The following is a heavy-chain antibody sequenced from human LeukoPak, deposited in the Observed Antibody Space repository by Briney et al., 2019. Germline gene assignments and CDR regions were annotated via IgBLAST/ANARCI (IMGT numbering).Heavy chain of an antibody. Sequence: SETLSLTCTVSGGSISSYYWSWIRQPPGKGLEWVGEINHSGSTNYNPSLKSRVTISVDTSKNQFSLKLSSVTAADTAVYYCARSRGGDSPFYFDYWGQGTLVTVSS. CDR2: INHSGST. CDR1: GGSISSYY. D-gene: IGHD2-21*02. V-gene: IGHV4-34*01. J-gene: IGHJ4*02. CDR3: ARSRGGDSPFYFDY.